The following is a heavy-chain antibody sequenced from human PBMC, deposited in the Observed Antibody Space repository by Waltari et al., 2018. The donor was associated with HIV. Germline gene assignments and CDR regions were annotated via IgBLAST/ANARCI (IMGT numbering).Heavy chain of an antibody. CDR1: GGSFSGYY. CDR3: AGKTDFWSGYN. J-gene: IGHJ4*02. D-gene: IGHD3-3*01. CDR2: INHSGST. Sequence: QVQLQQWGAGLLKPSETLSLTCAVYGGSFSGYYWSWIRQPPGKGLEWIGEINHSGSTNYNPSLKSRVTISVDTSKNQFSLKLSSVTAADTAVYYCAGKTDFWSGYNWGQGTLVTVSS. V-gene: IGHV4-34*01.